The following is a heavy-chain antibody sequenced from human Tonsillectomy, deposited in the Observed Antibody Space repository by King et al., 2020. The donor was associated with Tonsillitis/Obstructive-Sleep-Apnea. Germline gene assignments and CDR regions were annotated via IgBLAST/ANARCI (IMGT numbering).Heavy chain of an antibody. Sequence: VQLVESGGGLVKPGGSLRLSCAASGFAFSNAWMSWVRQAPGKGLEWVGRIKSKTDGGTTDYAAPVKGRFTISRDDSKNTLSLQMNSLKTEDTAVYYCTTGVKEHSGSYYTYYFDYWGQGTLVTVSS. J-gene: IGHJ4*02. D-gene: IGHD3-10*01. CDR1: GFAFSNAW. CDR2: IKSKTDGGTT. V-gene: IGHV3-15*01. CDR3: TTGVKEHSGSYYTYYFDY.